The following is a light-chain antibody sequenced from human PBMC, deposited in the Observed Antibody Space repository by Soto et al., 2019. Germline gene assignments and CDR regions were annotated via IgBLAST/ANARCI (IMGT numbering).Light chain of an antibody. V-gene: IGKV3-15*01. CDR1: QSVSSN. CDR2: GAS. J-gene: IGKJ1*01. CDR3: QQYNNWPRT. Sequence: DIVLTQSTGTLSLSPGERATLSCMSSQSVSSNDLAWYQQKPGQAPRLIIYGASTRATGIPARFSGSWSGTECTLTISSLQSEDVAVYYCQQYNNWPRTFCQGTKVDIK.